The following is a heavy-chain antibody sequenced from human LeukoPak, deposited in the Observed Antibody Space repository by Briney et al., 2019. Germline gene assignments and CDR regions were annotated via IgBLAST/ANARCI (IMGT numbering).Heavy chain of an antibody. CDR2: ISGSGGST. D-gene: IGHD3-10*01. J-gene: IGHJ4*02. Sequence: GGSLRLSCAASGFTFSSYAMSWVRQAPGKGLEWVSAISGSGGSTYYADSVKGRFTISRDNAKNTLYLQMNSLRAEDTAVYYCARGGWFIVDYWGQGTLVTVSS. CDR3: ARGGWFIVDY. CDR1: GFTFSSYA. V-gene: IGHV3-23*01.